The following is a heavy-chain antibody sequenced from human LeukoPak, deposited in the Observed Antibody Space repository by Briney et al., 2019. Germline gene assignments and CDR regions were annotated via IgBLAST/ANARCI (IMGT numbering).Heavy chain of an antibody. CDR2: INPNSGGT. CDR1: GYRFTDYY. V-gene: IGHV1-2*02. J-gene: IGHJ4*02. D-gene: IGHD6-19*01. CDR3: AREPRPRGGWFVSD. Sequence: ASVKVSCKASGYRFTDYYIHWVRQAPGQGLEWMGWINPNSGGTKCAQKFQGRVTMTRDTSITTAYMEVSRLRSDDTAMYYCAREPRPRGGWFVSDWGQGTLVTVSS.